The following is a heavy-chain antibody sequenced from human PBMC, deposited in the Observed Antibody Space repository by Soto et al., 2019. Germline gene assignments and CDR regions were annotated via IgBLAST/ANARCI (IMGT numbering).Heavy chain of an antibody. J-gene: IGHJ6*02. D-gene: IGHD1-20*01. CDR3: AKLIPRGPYKGMDA. Sequence: GRSLRLSCAASGFTFSSYAMKGVRQAPGKGLEWVSLIGESGTPTYYADPVKGRFTISRDNSGNTLFLEMYSLRAEDTAVYYRAKLIPRGPYKGMDAVGQAPPHTLSS. CDR1: GFTFSSYA. V-gene: IGHV3-23*01. CDR2: IGESGTPT.